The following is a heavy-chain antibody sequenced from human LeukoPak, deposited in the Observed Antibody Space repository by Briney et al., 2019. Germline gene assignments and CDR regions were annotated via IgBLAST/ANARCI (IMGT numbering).Heavy chain of an antibody. D-gene: IGHD6-13*01. V-gene: IGHV1-69*13. Sequence: GASVKVSCKASGGTFSSYAISWVRQAPGQGLEWMGGIIPIFGTANYAQKFQGRVTITADESTSTAYMELSSLRSEDTAVYYCARPQIAAGVYYYGMDVWGQGTTVTVSS. CDR1: GGTFSSYA. CDR2: IIPIFGTA. CDR3: ARPQIAAGVYYYGMDV. J-gene: IGHJ6*02.